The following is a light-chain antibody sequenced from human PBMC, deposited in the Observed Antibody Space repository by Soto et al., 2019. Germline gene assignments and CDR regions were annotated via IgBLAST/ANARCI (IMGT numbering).Light chain of an antibody. J-gene: IGKJ5*01. CDR2: DAS. V-gene: IGKV1-33*01. Sequence: DIQITQSPSTLSAYLGYRVTITCQASQDISHYLNLYQQKPGKALKLLIYDASNLHPGVPSRFRGSGSGTEFSFNITSLQPEDVATYYCQQYDDLPITFGQGTRLEIK. CDR1: QDISHY. CDR3: QQYDDLPIT.